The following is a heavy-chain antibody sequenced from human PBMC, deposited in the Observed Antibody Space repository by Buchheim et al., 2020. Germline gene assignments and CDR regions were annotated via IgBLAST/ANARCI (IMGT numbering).Heavy chain of an antibody. D-gene: IGHD2-8*02. V-gene: IGHV3-48*03. CDR3: ARDGGVRNYYHFGMDV. CDR2: ISSSGDTI. CDR1: GFMFSSYE. J-gene: IGHJ6*02. Sequence: EVQLVESGGGLVQPGGSLRLSCAASGFMFSSYEMNWVRQAPGKGLEWVSYISSSGDTIHYADSVKGRFTISRDNAKNSLDLQMNSLRVDDTAVYYCARDGGVRNYYHFGMDVWGQGTT.